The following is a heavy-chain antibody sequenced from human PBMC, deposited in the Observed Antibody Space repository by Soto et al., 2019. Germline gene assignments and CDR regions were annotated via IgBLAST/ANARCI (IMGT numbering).Heavy chain of an antibody. Sequence: QVQLVESGGGVVQPGRSLRLSCAASGFTFSSYGMRWVRQAPGKGLEWVAVIWYDGSNKYYADSVKGRFTISRDNSKNTLYLQMNSLRAEDTAVYDCAGEDPTSLVLPWGQGTLVTVSS. V-gene: IGHV3-33*01. D-gene: IGHD3-10*01. CDR2: IWYDGSNK. CDR1: GFTFSSYG. J-gene: IGHJ5*02. CDR3: AGEDPTSLVLP.